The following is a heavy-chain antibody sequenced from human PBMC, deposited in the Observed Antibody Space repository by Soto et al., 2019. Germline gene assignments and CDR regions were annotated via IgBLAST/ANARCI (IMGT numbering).Heavy chain of an antibody. D-gene: IGHD2-15*01. CDR1: GGSFSGYY. CDR2: INHSGST. J-gene: IGHJ4*02. CDR3: AREGYCSGGSCYSRTLDY. Sequence: SETLSLTCAVYGGSFSGYYWSWIRQPPGKGLEWIGEINHSGSTNYNPSLKSRVTISVDTSKNQFSLKLSSVTAADTAVYYCAREGYCSGGSCYSRTLDYWGQGTLVTVSS. V-gene: IGHV4-34*01.